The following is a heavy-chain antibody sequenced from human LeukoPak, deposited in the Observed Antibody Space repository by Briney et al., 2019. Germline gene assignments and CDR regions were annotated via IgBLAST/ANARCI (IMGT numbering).Heavy chain of an antibody. V-gene: IGHV3-30*18. CDR1: GFTFSSYG. D-gene: IGHD6-13*01. Sequence: GRSLRLSCAASGFTFSSYGMHWVRQAPGKGLEWVAVISYDGSDKSYADSVKGRFTISRGNSKNTLFLQMNSLRAEDTAVYYCAKDTSSWCNWFDPWGQGTLVTVSS. CDR2: ISYDGSDK. J-gene: IGHJ5*02. CDR3: AKDTSSWCNWFDP.